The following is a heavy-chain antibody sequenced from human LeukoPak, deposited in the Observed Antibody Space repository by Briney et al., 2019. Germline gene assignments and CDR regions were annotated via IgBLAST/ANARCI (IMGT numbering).Heavy chain of an antibody. CDR1: GFAFSNSW. Sequence: GGSLRLSCAASGFAFSNSWMTWVRQAPGKGLEWVANIKEDGSVKNYVEYVKGRFTISRDSAKNSLFLQMSSLRVEDTAVYFCARDRAYSTFDYWGQGTLVSVSS. D-gene: IGHD2/OR15-2a*01. CDR2: IKEDGSVK. J-gene: IGHJ4*02. CDR3: ARDRAYSTFDY. V-gene: IGHV3-7*01.